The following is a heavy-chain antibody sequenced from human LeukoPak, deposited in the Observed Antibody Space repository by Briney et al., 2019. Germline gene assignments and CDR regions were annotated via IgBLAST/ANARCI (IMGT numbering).Heavy chain of an antibody. CDR2: INHSGST. V-gene: IGHV4-34*01. Sequence: SETLSLTCAVYGGSFSGYYWSSIRQPPGKGLEWIGEINHSGSTNYNPSLKSRVTISVDTSKNQFSLKLSSVTAADTAVYYCARGADSYCTNGVCYLYYYYYMDVWGKGTTVTVSS. CDR1: GGSFSGYY. CDR3: ARGADSYCTNGVCYLYYYYYMDV. D-gene: IGHD2-8*01. J-gene: IGHJ6*03.